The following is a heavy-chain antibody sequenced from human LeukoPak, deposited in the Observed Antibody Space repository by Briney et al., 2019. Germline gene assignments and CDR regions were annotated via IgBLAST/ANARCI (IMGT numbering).Heavy chain of an antibody. CDR3: ARDGPSGGIYWNFDY. CDR2: IKEDGTEK. V-gene: IGHV3-7*01. Sequence: TGGSLRLSCTTSGFTFRTYCMTWVRQAPGKGLEWVANIKEDGTEKYYVDSVRGRFTISRDNAKNSLFLQMNSLRAEDTAVYYCARDGPSGGIYWNFDYWGQGTLVTVSS. D-gene: IGHD1-26*01. CDR1: GFTFRTYC. J-gene: IGHJ4*02.